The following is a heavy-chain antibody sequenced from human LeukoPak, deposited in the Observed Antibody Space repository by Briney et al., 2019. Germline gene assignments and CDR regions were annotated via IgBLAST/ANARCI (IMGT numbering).Heavy chain of an antibody. D-gene: IGHD3-22*01. CDR3: ARDGYDSSGYYPLLVYYYMDV. J-gene: IGHJ6*03. CDR1: GFTFSSYA. CDR2: ISYDGSNK. Sequence: PGRSLRLSCAASGFTFSSYAMHWVRQAPGKGLEWVAVISYDGSNKYYADSVKGRFTISRDNSKNTLYLQMNSLRAEDTAVYYCARDGYDSSGYYPLLVYYYMDVWGKGTTVTVSS. V-gene: IGHV3-30*04.